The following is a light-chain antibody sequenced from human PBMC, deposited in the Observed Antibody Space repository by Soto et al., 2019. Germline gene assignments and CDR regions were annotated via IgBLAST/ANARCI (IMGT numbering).Light chain of an antibody. Sequence: EIVLTQSPATLSLSPGDRATISCRASQSVSSYLAWYQQKPGQAPRLLIYDASNQPTGIPARFSGSGSGTDFTLTISSLEPEDFAVYYCQQRSNWPPTFGQGTKLEIK. CDR2: DAS. V-gene: IGKV3-11*01. J-gene: IGKJ2*01. CDR1: QSVSSY. CDR3: QQRSNWPPT.